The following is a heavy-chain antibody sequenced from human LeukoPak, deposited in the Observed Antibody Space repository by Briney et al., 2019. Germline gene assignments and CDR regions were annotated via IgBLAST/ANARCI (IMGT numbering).Heavy chain of an antibody. CDR3: TRDEI. Sequence: TGGSLRLSCAASGFTFSSYAMSWVRQAPGKGLEWVAYIKYDGSEIDYVDSVKGRFTISRDNAKNSLYLEMNSLRAEDTAVYYCTRDEIWGQGTMVTVSS. V-gene: IGHV3-7*04. CDR1: GFTFSSYA. J-gene: IGHJ3*02. CDR2: IKYDGSEI.